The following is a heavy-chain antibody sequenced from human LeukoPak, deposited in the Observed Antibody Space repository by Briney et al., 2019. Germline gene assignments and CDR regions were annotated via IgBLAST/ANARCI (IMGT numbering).Heavy chain of an antibody. J-gene: IGHJ4*02. Sequence: GESLKISCKGSGYSFTTYWIGWVRQMPGKGLEWMGIIYPGDSHTMYSPSFRGQVTMSADKSISTAYLQWSSLKASDTAMYYCARLLGSSSSSWASFDYWGQGTLVTVSS. D-gene: IGHD6-13*01. CDR1: GYSFTTYW. V-gene: IGHV5-51*01. CDR3: ARLLGSSSSSWASFDY. CDR2: IYPGDSHT.